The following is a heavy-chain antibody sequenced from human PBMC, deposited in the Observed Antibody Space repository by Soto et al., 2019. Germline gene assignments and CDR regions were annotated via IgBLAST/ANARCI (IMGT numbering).Heavy chain of an antibody. CDR1: GGAFSDYA. J-gene: IGHJ6*02. V-gene: IGHV1-69*12. CDR3: ASWLKGPDIGNYYYGMDV. Sequence: QVQLVQSGAEVKKPGSSVKVSCKASGGAFSDYAFSWVRQAPGQGLERLGGIMPIFRAPDYAQKFQGRVTSTAXEXTXTXXMEMNSLRSEDTAVYYCASWLKGPDIGNYYYGMDVWGQGTTVTVS. D-gene: IGHD2-15*01. CDR2: IMPIFRAP.